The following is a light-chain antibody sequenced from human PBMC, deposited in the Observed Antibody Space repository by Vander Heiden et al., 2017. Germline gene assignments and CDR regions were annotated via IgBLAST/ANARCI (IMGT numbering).Light chain of an antibody. CDR1: QSVSGNM. Sequence: EIVLTQTPGTLSLSPGERAALSCRASQSVSGNMLAWYRQKPGQAPRLLISDASNRATGIPDRFSASGSGTDFTLTISRLEPEDFAVYYCQQYGNSPRTFGGVTEVESK. CDR3: QQYGNSPRT. V-gene: IGKV3-20*01. J-gene: IGKJ4*01. CDR2: DAS.